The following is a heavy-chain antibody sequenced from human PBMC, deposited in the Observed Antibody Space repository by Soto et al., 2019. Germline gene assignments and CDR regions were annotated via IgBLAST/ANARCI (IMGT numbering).Heavy chain of an antibody. CDR1: GYTFTSFY. V-gene: IGHV1-46*01. CDR2: INPSAGGT. J-gene: IGHJ4*02. Sequence: QVQLVQSGAEVKKPGASGKVSCKASGYTFTSFYMHWVRQAPGQGLEWMGIINPSAGGTSYAQKFQGRVTMTRDTSTSTVYMELSSLRSEDTAVYYCARDSTLAYWGQGTLVTVSS. CDR3: ARDSTLAY.